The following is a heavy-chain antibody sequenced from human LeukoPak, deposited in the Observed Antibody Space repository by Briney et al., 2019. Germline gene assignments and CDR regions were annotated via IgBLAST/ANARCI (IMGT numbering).Heavy chain of an antibody. CDR2: INPRNAAT. J-gene: IGHJ4*02. CDR1: GYTFTGHY. V-gene: IGHV1-2*02. Sequence: ASVKVSCKASGYTFTGHYMHWVRQAPGQGLEWMGWINPRNAATNYAQKFQGRVTMTRDTSTGTIYMEMTSLRSEDTAVYYCARGLLVGATPLGYWGQGTLVTVSS. CDR3: ARGLLVGATPLGY. D-gene: IGHD1-26*01.